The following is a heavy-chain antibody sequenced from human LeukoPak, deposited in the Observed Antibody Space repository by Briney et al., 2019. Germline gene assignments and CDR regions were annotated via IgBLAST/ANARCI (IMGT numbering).Heavy chain of an antibody. D-gene: IGHD2-15*01. V-gene: IGHV3-74*01. Sequence: GGPLRLSCAASGFTFSSYWMHWVRQAPGKGLVWVSRINSDGITSYADSVKGRFTISRDDAKNTLYLQMNSLRAEDTAVYYCARGSIERAYFDYWGQGTLVTVSS. CDR1: GFTFSSYW. J-gene: IGHJ4*02. CDR3: ARGSIERAYFDY. CDR2: INSDGIT.